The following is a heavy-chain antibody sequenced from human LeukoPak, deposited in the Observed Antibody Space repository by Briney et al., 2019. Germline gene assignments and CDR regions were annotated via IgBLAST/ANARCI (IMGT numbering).Heavy chain of an antibody. CDR2: ISTTT. V-gene: IGHV3-23*01. J-gene: IGHJ5*01. CDR3: AKPIGPRYGDYHNSCFDS. CDR1: GFTFSSYA. D-gene: IGHD4-17*01. Sequence: PGGSLRLSCAASGFTFSSYAMSWIRQVPAKGLEWVSAISTTTYYADFVEGRFTISRDNSKNTLYLQMNSLRAADTAVYYCAKPIGPRYGDYHNSCFDSWGQGTLVTVSS.